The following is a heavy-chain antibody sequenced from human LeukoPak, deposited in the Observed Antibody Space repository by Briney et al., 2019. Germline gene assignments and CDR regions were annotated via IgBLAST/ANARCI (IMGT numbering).Heavy chain of an antibody. Sequence: SETLSLTCTVSGGSISSSSYYWGWIRQPPGKGLEWIGSIYYSGSTYYNPSLKSRVTISVDTSKNQFSLKLSSVTAADTAVYYCARSAARGYCSSTSCYLIDWGQGTLVTVSS. J-gene: IGHJ4*02. CDR3: ARSAARGYCSSTSCYLID. CDR2: IYYSGST. D-gene: IGHD2-2*01. CDR1: GGSISSSSYY. V-gene: IGHV4-39*07.